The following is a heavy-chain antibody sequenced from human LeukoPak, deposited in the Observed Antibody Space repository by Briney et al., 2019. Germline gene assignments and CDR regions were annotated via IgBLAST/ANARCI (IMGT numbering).Heavy chain of an antibody. CDR3: ARGLLGSSRPDYYYYYYMDV. D-gene: IGHD6-13*01. CDR2: INHSGST. J-gene: IGHJ6*03. V-gene: IGHV4-34*01. CDR1: GGSFSGYY. Sequence: PSETLSLTCAVYGGSFSGYYWSWIRQPPGKGLEWIGEINHSGSTNYNPSLKSRVTISVDTSKNQFSLKLSSVTAADTAVYYCARGLLGSSRPDYYYYYYMDVWGKGTTVTVSS.